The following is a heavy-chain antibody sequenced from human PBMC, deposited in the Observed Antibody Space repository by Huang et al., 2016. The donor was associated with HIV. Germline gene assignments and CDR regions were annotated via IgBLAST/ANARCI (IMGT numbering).Heavy chain of an antibody. CDR2: IDPSSGAI. J-gene: IGHJ4*02. V-gene: IGHV1-2*02. D-gene: IGHD3-10*01. Sequence: QVQLVQSGAEVKRPGASVKVSCKASGYSFTGPFIHWVRQAPGQGLEWIGWIDPSSGAINWGSRVQGRVSMTRDKSIGTAYMELSGLRSDDTAVFFCAREAWASGVAHYFDYWGPGTLVTVSS. CDR1: GYSFTGPF. CDR3: AREAWASGVAHYFDY.